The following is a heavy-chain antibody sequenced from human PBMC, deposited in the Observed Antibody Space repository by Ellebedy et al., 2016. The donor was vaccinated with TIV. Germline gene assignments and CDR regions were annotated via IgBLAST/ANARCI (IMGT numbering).Heavy chain of an antibody. Sequence: GGSLRLSCAASGFTFSSYGMHWVRQAPGKGLEWVAFIRYDGSNKYYADSVKGRFTISRDNSKNTLYLQMNSLRAEDTAVYYCAKDRVRHIVGVGNSGYWGQGTLVTVSS. V-gene: IGHV3-30*02. CDR1: GFTFSSYG. CDR2: IRYDGSNK. J-gene: IGHJ4*02. D-gene: IGHD2-21*01. CDR3: AKDRVRHIVGVGNSGY.